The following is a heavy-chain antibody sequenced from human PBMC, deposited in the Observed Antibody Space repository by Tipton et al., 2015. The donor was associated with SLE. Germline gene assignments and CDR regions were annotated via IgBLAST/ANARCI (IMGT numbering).Heavy chain of an antibody. V-gene: IGHV4-38-2*01. CDR3: ARHMRRRWGSGMAAKIDAFDI. CDR2: IYHSGST. Sequence: TLSLTCAVSGYSIGSGYYWGWVRQPPGKGLEWIGSIYHSGSTYYNPSLKSRVTISVDTSKNQFSLKLSSVTAADTAVYYCARHMRRRWGSGMAAKIDAFDIWGQGTMVTVSS. J-gene: IGHJ3*02. CDR1: GYSIGSGYY. D-gene: IGHD3-10*01.